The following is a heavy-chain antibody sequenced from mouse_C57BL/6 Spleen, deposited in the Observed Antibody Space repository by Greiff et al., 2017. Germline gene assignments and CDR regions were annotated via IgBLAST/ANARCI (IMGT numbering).Heavy chain of an antibody. D-gene: IGHD1-1*01. J-gene: IGHJ1*03. CDR1: GYTFTSYW. V-gene: IGHV1-55*01. Sequence: QVQLQQPGAELVKPGASVKMSCKASGYTFTSYWITWVKQRPGQGLEWIGDNYPGSGSTNYNEKFKSKATLTVDTSSSTAYLQLSSLTSEDSAVYYCARSPYYYGSSPYWYFDVWGTGTTVTVSS. CDR3: ARSPYYYGSSPYWYFDV. CDR2: NYPGSGST.